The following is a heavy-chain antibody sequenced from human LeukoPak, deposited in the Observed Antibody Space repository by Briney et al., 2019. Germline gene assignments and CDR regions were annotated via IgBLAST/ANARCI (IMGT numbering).Heavy chain of an antibody. CDR2: INPNSGGT. J-gene: IGHJ4*02. Sequence: GASVKVSCKASGYTFTGYYMHWVRQAPGQGLEWMGWINPNSGGTNYAQKFQGRVTMTRDTFISTAYMELSRLRSDDTAVYYCARGYGYYYDSSGYEPGYWGQGTLVTVSS. D-gene: IGHD3-22*01. CDR3: ARGYGYYYDSSGYEPGY. V-gene: IGHV1-2*02. CDR1: GYTFTGYY.